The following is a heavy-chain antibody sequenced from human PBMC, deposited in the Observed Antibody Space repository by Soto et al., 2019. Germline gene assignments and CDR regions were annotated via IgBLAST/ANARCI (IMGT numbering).Heavy chain of an antibody. J-gene: IGHJ6*02. D-gene: IGHD4-17*01. CDR3: ARTNYGGNSPLSLFYFGMDV. Sequence: HVQLVQSVPAVKSPGASVKVSCKASGYTFTTYGISWVRQAPGQGLEWMGWISTYNGNTIYAEKVQGRVTMTTDTSTSTVYMELRSLRSDDTAVYYCARTNYGGNSPLSLFYFGMDVWGQGTTVTVSS. V-gene: IGHV1-18*01. CDR2: ISTYNGNT. CDR1: GYTFTTYG.